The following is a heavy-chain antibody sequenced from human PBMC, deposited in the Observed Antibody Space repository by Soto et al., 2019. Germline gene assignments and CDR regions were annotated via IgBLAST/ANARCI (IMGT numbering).Heavy chain of an antibody. CDR2: IIPIFGTA. CDR1: GGTFSSYA. J-gene: IGHJ6*02. CDR3: ATHSSIGRQGPNGMDV. D-gene: IGHD2-15*01. V-gene: IGHV1-69*01. Sequence: QVQLVQSGAEVKKPGSSVKVSCKASGGTFSSYAISWVRQAPGQGLEWTGGIIPIFGTANYAQKFQGRVTITADESTSTAYMELSSLRSEDTAVYYCATHSSIGRQGPNGMDVWGQGTTVTVSS.